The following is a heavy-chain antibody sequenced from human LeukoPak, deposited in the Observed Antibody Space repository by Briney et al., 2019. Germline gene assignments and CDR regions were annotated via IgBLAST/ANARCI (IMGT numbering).Heavy chain of an antibody. V-gene: IGHV1-2*02. CDR2: INPNSGGT. D-gene: IGHD3-10*01. Sequence: GASVKVSCKTSGYTFTTYVFNWVRQAPGQGLEWMGWINPNSGGTNYAQKFQGRVTMTRDTSISTAYMELSRLRSDDTAVYYCARDWALLWFGEFPDAFDIWGQGTMVTVSS. CDR3: ARDWALLWFGEFPDAFDI. CDR1: GYTFTTYV. J-gene: IGHJ3*02.